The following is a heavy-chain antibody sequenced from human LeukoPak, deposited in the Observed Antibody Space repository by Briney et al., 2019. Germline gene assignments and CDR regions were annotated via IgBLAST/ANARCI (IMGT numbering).Heavy chain of an antibody. V-gene: IGHV3-30*04. Sequence: GGSLRLSCAASGFTFSSYAMSWVRQAPGGGLEWVAVISYDGSHKYYADSVKGRLTISRDNSKNTLYLQMNSLRAEDTAVYYCAKGVDTAMAPAWDFWGQGTLVTVSS. J-gene: IGHJ4*02. D-gene: IGHD5-18*01. CDR3: AKGVDTAMAPAWDF. CDR2: ISYDGSHK. CDR1: GFTFSSYA.